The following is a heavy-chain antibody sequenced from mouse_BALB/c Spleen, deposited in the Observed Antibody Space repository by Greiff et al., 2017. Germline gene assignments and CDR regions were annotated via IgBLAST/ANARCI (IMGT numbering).Heavy chain of an antibody. D-gene: IGHD2-4*01. CDR1: GFTFSSYT. Sequence: EVHLVESGGGLVQPGGSLKLSCAASGFTFSSYTMSWVRQTPEKRLEWVAYISNGGGSTYYPDTVKGRFTISRDNAKNTLYLQMSSLKSEDTAMYYCARPIYYDYDGYAMDYWGQGTSVTVSS. CDR2: ISNGGGST. CDR3: ARPIYYDYDGYAMDY. J-gene: IGHJ4*01. V-gene: IGHV5-12-2*01.